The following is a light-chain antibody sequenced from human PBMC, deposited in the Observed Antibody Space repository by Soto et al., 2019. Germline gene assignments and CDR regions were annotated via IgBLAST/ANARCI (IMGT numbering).Light chain of an antibody. V-gene: IGKV1-33*01. CDR1: QDISNY. CDR3: QQYDNLPLT. J-gene: IGKJ4*01. Sequence: DIRITESPSSLSASVGHRVTITCPESQDISNYLNWYQQKPGKAPKLLIYDASNLETGVPSRFSGSGSGTDFTFTISSLQPEDIATYYCQQYDNLPLTFGGGTKVAIK. CDR2: DAS.